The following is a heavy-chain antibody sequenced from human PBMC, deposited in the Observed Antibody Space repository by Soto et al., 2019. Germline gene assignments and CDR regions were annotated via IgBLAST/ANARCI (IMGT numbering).Heavy chain of an antibody. D-gene: IGHD3-22*01. CDR3: AAYYYDSSGYEGVP. J-gene: IGHJ5*02. V-gene: IGHV3-21*01. CDR1: GFTFSSYS. Sequence: RRLSCAASGFTFSSYSMNWVRQAPGKGLEWVSSISSSSSYIYYADSVKGRFTISRDNAKNSLYLQMNSLRAEDTAVYYCAAYYYDSSGYEGVPWGQGTLVTVSS. CDR2: ISSSSSYI.